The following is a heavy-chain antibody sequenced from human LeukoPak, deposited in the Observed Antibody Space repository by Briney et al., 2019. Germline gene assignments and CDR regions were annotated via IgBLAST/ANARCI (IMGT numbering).Heavy chain of an antibody. V-gene: IGHV1-2*02. J-gene: IGHJ4*02. CDR2: ISPNRGGT. D-gene: IGHD3-10*01. CDR3: ARDVLVGGSHKFDY. Sequence: ASVKVSCKASGYTFTGYYVHWVRQAPGQGLEWMGWISPNRGGTNYAPKFQGRVTMASDTSINTAYMELSRLTSDGTAVYYCARDVLVGGSHKFDYWGQGTLVTVSS. CDR1: GYTFTGYY.